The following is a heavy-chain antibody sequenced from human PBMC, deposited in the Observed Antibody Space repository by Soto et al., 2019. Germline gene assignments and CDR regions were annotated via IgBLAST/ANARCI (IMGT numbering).Heavy chain of an antibody. CDR2: ISGSGGST. V-gene: IGHV3-23*01. CDR1: GFTFSSYA. J-gene: IGHJ6*02. CDR3: AKNDYDSLYGMDV. Sequence: PGGSLRLSCAASGFTFSSYAMIWVRQAPGKGLEWVSAISGSGGSTYYADSVKGRFTISRDNSKNTLYLQMNSLRAEDTAVYYCAKNDYDSLYGMDVWGQGTTVTVSS. D-gene: IGHD3-22*01.